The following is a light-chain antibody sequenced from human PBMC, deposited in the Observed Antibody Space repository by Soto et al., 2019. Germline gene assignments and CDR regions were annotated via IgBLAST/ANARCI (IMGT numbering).Light chain of an antibody. CDR3: AAWDDSLNGWV. V-gene: IGLV1-44*01. J-gene: IGLJ3*02. CDR2: SDN. CDR1: SSNIGTNT. Sequence: QAVVTQPTSASGTPGQRVTISCSGSSSNIGTNTVNWYRQLPGTAPKVLIHSDNQRPSGVPDRFSGSKSGTSASLAISGLLSEDEADYYCAAWDDSLNGWVFGGGTKLTVL.